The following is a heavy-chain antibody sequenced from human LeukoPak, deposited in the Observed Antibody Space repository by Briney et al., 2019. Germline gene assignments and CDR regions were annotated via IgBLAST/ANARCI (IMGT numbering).Heavy chain of an antibody. CDR3: ARDGLGRYDSSGYWDY. D-gene: IGHD3-22*01. Sequence: ASVKVSCKASGFTFTNHALQWVRQAPGQRLEWMGWINAGNGNTKYSQKFQGRVTITRDTSASTAYMELSSLRSEDTAVYYCARDGLGRYDSSGYWDYWGQGTLVTVSS. V-gene: IGHV1-3*01. CDR2: INAGNGNT. CDR1: GFTFTNHA. J-gene: IGHJ4*02.